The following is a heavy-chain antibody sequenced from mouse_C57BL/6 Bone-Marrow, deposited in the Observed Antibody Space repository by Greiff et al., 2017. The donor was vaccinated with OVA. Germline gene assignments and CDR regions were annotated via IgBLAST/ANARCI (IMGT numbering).Heavy chain of an antibody. CDR1: GFSFTSYA. V-gene: IGHV2-9-1*01. CDR3: SRSFYSDYVFFDF. CDR2: IWTGGGT. Sequence: QVQLQQSGPGLVAPSQSLSITCTVSGFSFTSYAISWVRQPPGKGLEWLGVIWTGGGTNYNTALISSLSISTDNSKSQVILKMNKLQTDDTARYYGSRSFYSDYVFFDFWDQGTTLTVTS. J-gene: IGHJ2*01. D-gene: IGHD2-13*01.